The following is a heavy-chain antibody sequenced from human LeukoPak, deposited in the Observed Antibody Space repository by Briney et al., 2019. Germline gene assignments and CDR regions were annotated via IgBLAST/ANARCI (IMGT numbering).Heavy chain of an antibody. CDR2: ICPGGTIT. V-gene: IGHV3-74*01. Sequence: GGSLRLSCTASGFTFSNYCVHWVRHTPGKGLIWVSRICPGGTITNYADSVKGRFTISRDDAKNMMFLQMNSLRADDTAVYYCVRDFRSADYWGQGILVTVSS. CDR3: VRDFRSADY. CDR1: GFTFSNYC. J-gene: IGHJ4*02.